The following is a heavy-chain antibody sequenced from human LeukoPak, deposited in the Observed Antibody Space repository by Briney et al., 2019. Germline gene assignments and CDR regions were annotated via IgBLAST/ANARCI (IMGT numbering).Heavy chain of an antibody. CDR3: AKDGWRGYNCFDY. CDR2: ISGSGGST. D-gene: IGHD5-24*01. J-gene: IGHJ4*02. V-gene: IGHV3-23*01. Sequence: GGSLRLSCAASGFTFSSYAMSWVRQAPGKGLEWVSAISGSGGSTYYADSVKGRLTISRDNSKNTLYLQMNSLRAEDTAVYYCAKDGWRGYNCFDYWGQGTLVTVSS. CDR1: GFTFSSYA.